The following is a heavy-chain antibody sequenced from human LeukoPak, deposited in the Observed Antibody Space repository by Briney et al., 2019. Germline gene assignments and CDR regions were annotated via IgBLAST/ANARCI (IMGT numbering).Heavy chain of an antibody. CDR2: IRYDGSNK. CDR1: GFIFSSYG. V-gene: IGHV3-30*02. CDR3: AKDRGAVAGTFDY. Sequence: GGSLTLSCAASGFIFSSYGMHWVRQAPGKGLEWVAFIRYDGSNKYYADSVKGRFTISRDNSKNTLYLQMNSLRAEDTAVYYCAKDRGAVAGTFDYWGQGTLVTVSS. J-gene: IGHJ4*02. D-gene: IGHD6-19*01.